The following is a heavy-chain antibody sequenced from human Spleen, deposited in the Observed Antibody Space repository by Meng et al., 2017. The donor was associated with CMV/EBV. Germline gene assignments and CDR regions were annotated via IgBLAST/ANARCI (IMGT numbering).Heavy chain of an antibody. V-gene: IGHV1-2*02. J-gene: IGHJ6*02. Sequence: ASVKVSCKASGYTFTGYFMHWVRQAPGRGLEWMGWINPNSGDTNSAQRFQGRVTMTRDTSISTAYMEVHSLRSDDTAVYYCARVVAAADNGGMDVWGQGTTVTVSS. D-gene: IGHD6-13*01. CDR1: GYTFTGYF. CDR2: INPNSGDT. CDR3: ARVVAAADNGGMDV.